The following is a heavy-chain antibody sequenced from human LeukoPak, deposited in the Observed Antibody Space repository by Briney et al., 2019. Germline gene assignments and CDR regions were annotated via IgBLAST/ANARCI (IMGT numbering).Heavy chain of an antibody. CDR2: ISAYNGNT. V-gene: IGHV1-18*01. J-gene: IGHJ4*02. Sequence: ASVKVSCKASGYTFTSYGISWVRQAPGQGLEWMGWISAYNGNTNYAQKLQGRVTMTTDTSTSTAYMELRSLRSDDTAVYYCARVTPLLDYYDSSGYPLFDYWGQGTLVTVSS. CDR1: GYTFTSYG. CDR3: ARVTPLLDYYDSSGYPLFDY. D-gene: IGHD3-22*01.